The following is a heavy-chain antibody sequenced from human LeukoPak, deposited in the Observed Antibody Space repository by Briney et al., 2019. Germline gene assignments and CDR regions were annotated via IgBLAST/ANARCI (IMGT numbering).Heavy chain of an antibody. CDR3: VRAPRFDVSHWFVP. CDR1: GVSITDTGSY. D-gene: IGHD3-10*01. V-gene: IGHV4-61*02. CDR2: IFLSGST. Sequence: SETLSLTCTLSGVSITDTGSYWTWIRQPAGRGLEWIGRIFLSGSTKDNSSPKRRVTISIETSKNQFSRSRTYVTAPATSVYYFVRAPRFDVSHWFVPWGQGALVTVSS. J-gene: IGHJ5*02.